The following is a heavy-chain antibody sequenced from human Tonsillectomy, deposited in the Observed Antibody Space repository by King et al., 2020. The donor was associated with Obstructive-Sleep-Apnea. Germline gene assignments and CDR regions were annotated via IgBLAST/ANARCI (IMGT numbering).Heavy chain of an antibody. CDR2: IYHSGST. CDR1: GYSISSGYY. D-gene: IGHD3-22*01. J-gene: IGHJ5*02. V-gene: IGHV4-38-2*02. Sequence: QLQESGPGLVKPSETLSLTCTVSGYSISSGYYWGWIRQPPGKGLEWIGSIYHSGSTYYNPSLKSRVTISVDTSKNQFSLKLSSVTAADTAVYYCARGYDSSGYGENWFDPWGQGTLVTVSS. CDR3: ARGYDSSGYGENWFDP.